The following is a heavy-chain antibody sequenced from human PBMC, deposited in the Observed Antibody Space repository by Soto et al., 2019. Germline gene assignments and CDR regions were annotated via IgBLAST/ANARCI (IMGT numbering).Heavy chain of an antibody. CDR3: AKGGSSSSSPLDY. CDR1: RFIFSNYA. D-gene: IGHD2-2*01. V-gene: IGHV3-23*01. Sequence: GGSPRLSCAASRFIFSNYAMNWVRQAPGKGLEWVSVISGSGGGTKYADSVKGRFTVSRDNSKNTLYLQMNSLRAEDTAVYYCAKGGSSSSSPLDYWGRGTRVTVSS. CDR2: ISGSGGGT. J-gene: IGHJ4*02.